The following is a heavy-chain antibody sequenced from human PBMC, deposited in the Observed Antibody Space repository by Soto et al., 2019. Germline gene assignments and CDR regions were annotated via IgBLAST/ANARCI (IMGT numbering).Heavy chain of an antibody. J-gene: IGHJ4*02. CDR3: ARDSGGYYDILTGLDY. CDR2: IYYSGST. D-gene: IGHD3-9*01. V-gene: IGHV4-59*01. CDR1: GGSISSYY. Sequence: SETLSLTCTVSGGSISSYYWSWIRQPPGKGLEWIGYIYYSGSTNYNPSLKSRVTISVDTPKNQFSLKLSSVTAADTAVYYCARDSGGYYDILTGLDYWGQGTLVTVSS.